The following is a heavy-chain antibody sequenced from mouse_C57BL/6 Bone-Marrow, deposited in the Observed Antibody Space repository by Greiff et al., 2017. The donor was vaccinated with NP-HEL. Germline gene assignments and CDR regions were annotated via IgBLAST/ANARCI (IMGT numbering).Heavy chain of an antibody. D-gene: IGHD2-3*01. J-gene: IGHJ3*01. V-gene: IGHV1-53*01. CDR1: GYTFTSYW. CDR3: ASDDGYSPWFAY. Sequence: VQLQQSGTELVKPGASVKLSCKASGYTFTSYWMHWVKQRPGQGLEWIGNINPSNGGTNYNEKFKSKATLTVDKSSSTAYMQLSSLTSEDSAVYYCASDDGYSPWFAYWGQGTLVTVSA. CDR2: INPSNGGT.